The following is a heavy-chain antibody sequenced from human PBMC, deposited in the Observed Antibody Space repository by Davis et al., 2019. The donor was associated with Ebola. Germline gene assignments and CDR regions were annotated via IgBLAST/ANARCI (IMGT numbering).Heavy chain of an antibody. V-gene: IGHV1-69*13. CDR1: GGTFSSYA. J-gene: IGHJ3*01. D-gene: IGHD1-26*01. CDR3: AREGGPYSGSYDP. CDR2: IIPIFGTA. Sequence: SVKVSCKASGGTFSSYAISWVRQAPGQGLEWMGGIIPIFGTANYAQKFQGRVTITADESTSTAYMELSSLRSEDTAVYYCAREGGPYSGSYDPWGQGTMVTVSS.